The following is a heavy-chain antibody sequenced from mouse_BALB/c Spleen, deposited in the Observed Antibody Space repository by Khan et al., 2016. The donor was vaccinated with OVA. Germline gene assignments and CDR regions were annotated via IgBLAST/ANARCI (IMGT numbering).Heavy chain of an antibody. CDR2: ISYSGST. D-gene: IGHD1-2*01. CDR3: ARTARIKY. J-gene: IGHJ2*01. Sequence: VQLQQSGPGLVKPSQSLSLTCTVTGYSITSGYGWNWIRQFPENKLEWMGYISYSGSTNYNPSLKSRISITRDTSKNQFFLQLNSVTTEDTATYYCARTARIKYWGQGTTLPVSS. V-gene: IGHV3-2*02. CDR1: GYSITSGYG.